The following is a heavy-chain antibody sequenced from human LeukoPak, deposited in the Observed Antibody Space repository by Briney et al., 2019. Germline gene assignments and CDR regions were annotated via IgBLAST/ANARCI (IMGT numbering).Heavy chain of an antibody. V-gene: IGHV4-34*01. CDR2: INHTGST. CDR1: GVSISSYY. Sequence: PSETLSLTCTVSGVSISSYYWSWIRQPPGKGLEWIGEINHTGSTNYNPSLKSRVTISVDTSKNQFSLRLSSVTAADTAVYYCARGRQGHYWGQGTLVTVSS. J-gene: IGHJ4*02. CDR3: ARGRQGHY.